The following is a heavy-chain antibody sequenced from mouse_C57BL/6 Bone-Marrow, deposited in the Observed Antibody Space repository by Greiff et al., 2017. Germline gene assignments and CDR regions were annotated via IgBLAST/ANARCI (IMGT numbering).Heavy chain of an antibody. J-gene: IGHJ3*01. CDR2: IDPSDSYT. Sequence: QVQLQQSGAELVKPGASVKLSCKASGYTFTSYWMQWVKQRPGQGLEWIGEIDPSDSYTNYNQKFKGKATLTVDTSSSTAYMQLSSLTSEDSAVYYCARDDYVPFAYWGQGTLVTVSA. CDR1: GYTFTSYW. V-gene: IGHV1-50*01. D-gene: IGHD2-4*01. CDR3: ARDDYVPFAY.